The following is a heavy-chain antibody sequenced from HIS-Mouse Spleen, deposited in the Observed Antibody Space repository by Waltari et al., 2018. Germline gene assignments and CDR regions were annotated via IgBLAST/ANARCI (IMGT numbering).Heavy chain of an antibody. CDR1: GFPVSSYA. D-gene: IGHD6-6*01. V-gene: IGHV3-23*01. Sequence: EVQLLESGGGLVQPGGSLRLSCAAAGFPVSSYAISGVRQAPGKGLEWVSAISVSGGSTYYADSVKGRFTISRDNSKNTLYLQMNSLRAEDTAVYYCAKAPLEQLVFDYWGQGTLVTVSS. J-gene: IGHJ4*02. CDR2: ISVSGGST. CDR3: AKAPLEQLVFDY.